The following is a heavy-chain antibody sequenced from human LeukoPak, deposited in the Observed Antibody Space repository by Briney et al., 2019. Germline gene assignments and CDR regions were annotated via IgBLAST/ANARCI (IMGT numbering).Heavy chain of an antibody. CDR3: ARDLKLELRSYYYMDV. J-gene: IGHJ6*03. V-gene: IGHV1-69*05. D-gene: IGHD1-7*01. CDR2: IIPIFGTA. Sequence: SVKVSCKASGYTFTSYDINWVRQAPGQGLEWMGRIIPIFGTANYAQKFQGRVTITTDESTSTAYMELSSLRSEDTAVYYCARDLKLELRSYYYMDVWGKGTTVTVSS. CDR1: GYTFTSYD.